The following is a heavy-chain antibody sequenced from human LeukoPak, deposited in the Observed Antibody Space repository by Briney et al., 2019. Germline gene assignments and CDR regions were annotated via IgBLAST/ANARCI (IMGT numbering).Heavy chain of an antibody. CDR3: ARDLGSGSYYNGPYMDV. V-gene: IGHV3-23*01. CDR1: GFIFSTYS. J-gene: IGHJ6*03. Sequence: GGSLRLSCAASGFIFSTYSMNWVRQAPGKGLEWVSGISPSGDILYYADSVKGRFTISRDNSKNTLYLQMNSLRAEDTAVYYCARDLGSGSYYNGPYMDVWGKGTTVTVSS. CDR2: ISPSGDIL. D-gene: IGHD3-10*01.